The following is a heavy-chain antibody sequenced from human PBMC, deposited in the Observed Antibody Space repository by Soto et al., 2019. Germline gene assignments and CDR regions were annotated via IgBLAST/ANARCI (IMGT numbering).Heavy chain of an antibody. CDR3: ARFPHQYFCDY. CDR2: LQIGGTT. Sequence: PVGSAILSCATSGCPLGDTFMTLVRQAPGKGLEWVAVLQIGGTTYYADSVKGRFSISRDNSKNTLYLWMDSLRAEDTAVYYCARFPHQYFCDYWGQGTQVTGSS. J-gene: IGHJ4*02. V-gene: IGHV3-53*01. D-gene: IGHD3-16*01. CDR1: GCPLGDTF.